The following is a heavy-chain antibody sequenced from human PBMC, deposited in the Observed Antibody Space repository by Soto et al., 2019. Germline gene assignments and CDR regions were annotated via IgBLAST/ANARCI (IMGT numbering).Heavy chain of an antibody. J-gene: IGHJ6*02. D-gene: IGHD3-10*01. CDR2: ISAYNGNT. Sequence: GPSGKLSCTAAGYTFTSYGISWAGPAPGKGLEWMGWISAYNGNTNYAQKLQGRVTMTTDTSTSTAYMELRSLRSDDTAVYYCARDPRITMVRGVKPQYYYYYGMDVWGQGTTVTVSS. CDR3: ARDPRITMVRGVKPQYYYYYGMDV. V-gene: IGHV1-18*01. CDR1: GYTFTSYG.